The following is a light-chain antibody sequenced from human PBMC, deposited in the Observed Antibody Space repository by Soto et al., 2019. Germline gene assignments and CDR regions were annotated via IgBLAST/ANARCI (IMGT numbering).Light chain of an antibody. CDR3: QQRSNWIT. V-gene: IGKV3-11*01. Sequence: EIVMTQSAATLSVYPGERATLYFRASQSITSSLAWYQQKPGQAPRLLFYHASRRATGTPDRFSVSGSGTDFTLTISSLEPEDFAVYYCQQRSNWITFGQGTRLEIK. CDR2: HAS. CDR1: QSITSS. J-gene: IGKJ5*01.